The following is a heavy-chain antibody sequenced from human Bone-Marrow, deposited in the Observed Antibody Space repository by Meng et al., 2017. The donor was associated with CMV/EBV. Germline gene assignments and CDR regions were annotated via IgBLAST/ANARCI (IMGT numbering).Heavy chain of an antibody. D-gene: IGHD3-3*01. CDR3: ARGFITIFGVVNY. Sequence: GGSLRLSCAASGFTFSSYAMTWVRQAPGKGLEWVAAISGSGGSTYFADSVKGRFTLSRDNLKSTLDLQMNSLRAEDTAVYYCARGFITIFGVVNYWGQGTLVTVSS. V-gene: IGHV3-23*01. CDR2: ISGSGGST. J-gene: IGHJ4*02. CDR1: GFTFSSYA.